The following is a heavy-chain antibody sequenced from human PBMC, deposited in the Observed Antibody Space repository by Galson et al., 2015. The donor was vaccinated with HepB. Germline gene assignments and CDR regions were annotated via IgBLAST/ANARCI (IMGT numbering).Heavy chain of an antibody. CDR1: GFIFSNAW. CDR2: IKSEPDGGTT. J-gene: IGHJ4*02. Sequence: SLRLSCAGSGFIFSNAWMNWVRQAPGKGLEWVGRIKSEPDGGTTDYVAPVKGRFTISRDDSKNSVYLQMNSLKPEDTAMYYCATGSYEKTGIDYWGQGTLVTVSS. CDR3: ATGSYEKTGIDY. D-gene: IGHD5-18*01. V-gene: IGHV3-15*07.